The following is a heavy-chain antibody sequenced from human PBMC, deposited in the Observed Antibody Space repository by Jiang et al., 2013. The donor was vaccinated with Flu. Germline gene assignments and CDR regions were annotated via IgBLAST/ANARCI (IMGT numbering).Heavy chain of an antibody. V-gene: IGHV1-69*01. CDR3: ARGGRLLDYYGSGSFERYAFDI. CDR1: GGTFSSYA. CDR2: IIPIFGTA. J-gene: IGHJ3*02. D-gene: IGHD3-10*01. Sequence: SSVKVSCKASGGTFSSYAISWVRQAPGQGLEWMGGIIPIFGTANYAQKFQGRVTITADESTSTAYMELSSLRSEDTAVYYCARGGRLLDYYGSGSFERYAFDIWGQGTMVTVSS.